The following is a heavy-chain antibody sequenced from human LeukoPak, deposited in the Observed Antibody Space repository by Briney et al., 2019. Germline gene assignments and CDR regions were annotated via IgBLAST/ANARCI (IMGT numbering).Heavy chain of an antibody. CDR3: AKDKSTYYYYYMDV. CDR2: ISSSSSYI. CDR1: GFTFSSYS. Sequence: GGSLRLSCAASGFTFSSYSTNWVRQAPGKGLEWVSSISSSSSYIYYVDSVKGRFTISRDNAKNSLYLQMNSLRAEDTAVYYCAKDKSTYYYYYMDVWGKGTTVTVSS. J-gene: IGHJ6*03. D-gene: IGHD5/OR15-5a*01. V-gene: IGHV3-21*01.